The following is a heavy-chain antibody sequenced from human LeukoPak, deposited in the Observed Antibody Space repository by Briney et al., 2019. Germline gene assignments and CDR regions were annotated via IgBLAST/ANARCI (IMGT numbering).Heavy chain of an antibody. CDR1: GYTLTELS. V-gene: IGHV1-24*01. D-gene: IGHD3-10*01. Sequence: ASVKVSCKVSGYTLTELSMHWVRQAPGKGLEWMGGFDPEDGETIYAQKFQGRVTMTEDTSTDTAYMELSSLRSEDTAVYYCARDCHGSGLYNWFDPWGQGTLVTVSS. J-gene: IGHJ5*02. CDR3: ARDCHGSGLYNWFDP. CDR2: FDPEDGET.